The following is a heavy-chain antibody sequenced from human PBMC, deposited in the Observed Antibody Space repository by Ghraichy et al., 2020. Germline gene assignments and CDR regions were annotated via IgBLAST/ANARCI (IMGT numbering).Heavy chain of an antibody. CDR3: AKGLLYSGSDYTDY. CDR2: ISGSGGST. D-gene: IGHD1-26*01. CDR1: GFTFSSYA. J-gene: IGHJ4*02. V-gene: IGHV3-23*01. Sequence: GGSLRLSCAASGFTFSSYAMSWVRQAPGKGLEWVSAISGSGGSTYYADSVKGRFTIARDNSKTTLYLQMNSLRAEDTAVYYCAKGLLYSGSDYTDYWGQGTLVTVSS.